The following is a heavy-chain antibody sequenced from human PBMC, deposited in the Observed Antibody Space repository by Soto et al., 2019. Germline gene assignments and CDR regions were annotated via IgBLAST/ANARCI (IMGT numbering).Heavy chain of an antibody. CDR3: AARGPGRMAFDI. J-gene: IGHJ3*02. CDR1: GYTFTSYY. CDR2: INPSGGST. V-gene: IGHV1-46*01. D-gene: IGHD1-26*01. Sequence: ASVKVSCKASGYTFTSYYMHWVRQAPGQGLERMGIINPSGGSTSYAQKYQGRVTMTRDMSTSTVYMELSSLRSEDTAVYYCAARGPGRMAFDIWGQGTMVTVSS.